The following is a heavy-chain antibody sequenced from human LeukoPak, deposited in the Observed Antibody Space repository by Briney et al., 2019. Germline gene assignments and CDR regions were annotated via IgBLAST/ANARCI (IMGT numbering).Heavy chain of an antibody. Sequence: SETLSLTCTVSVGSISSYHWSWIRQPAGKGLEWIGRIYTSGSTNYNPSLKSRVTMSVDTSKNQFSLKLSSVTAADTAVYYCARGAAVAGGFDYWGQGTLVTVSS. CDR2: IYTSGST. CDR3: ARGAAVAGGFDY. J-gene: IGHJ4*02. CDR1: VGSISSYH. D-gene: IGHD6-19*01. V-gene: IGHV4-4*07.